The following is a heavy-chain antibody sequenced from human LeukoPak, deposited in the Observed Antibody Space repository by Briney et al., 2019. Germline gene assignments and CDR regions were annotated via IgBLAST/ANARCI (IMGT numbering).Heavy chain of an antibody. D-gene: IGHD1-26*01. Sequence: PSETLSLTCTVSGGSISIYYLSWIRQPPGKGLEWIGYIYYSGSTNYNPSLKSRVTISVDTSKNQFSLKLCSVTAADTAVYYCAGIYSGSYFFDYWGQGTLVTVSS. CDR1: GGSISIYY. CDR2: IYYSGST. CDR3: AGIYSGSYFFDY. J-gene: IGHJ4*02. V-gene: IGHV4-59*01.